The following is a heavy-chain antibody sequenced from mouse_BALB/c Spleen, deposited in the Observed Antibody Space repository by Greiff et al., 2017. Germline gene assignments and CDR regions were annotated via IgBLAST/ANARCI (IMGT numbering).Heavy chain of an antibody. Sequence: EVNLVESGGGLVKPGGSLKLSCAASGFTFSDYYMYWVRQTPEKRLEWVATISDGGSYTYYPDSVKGRFTISRDNAKNNLYLQMSSLKSEDTAMYYCARGPLYYGNYGGVDYWGQGTTLTVSS. CDR2: ISDGGSYT. D-gene: IGHD2-1*01. V-gene: IGHV5-4*02. CDR1: GFTFSDYY. CDR3: ARGPLYYGNYGGVDY. J-gene: IGHJ2*01.